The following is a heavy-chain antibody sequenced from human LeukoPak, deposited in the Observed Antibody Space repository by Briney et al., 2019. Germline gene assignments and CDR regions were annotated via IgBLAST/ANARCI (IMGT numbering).Heavy chain of an antibody. J-gene: IGHJ3*02. Sequence: PSETLSLTCAVYGGSFSGYYWSWIRQPPGKGLEWIGSIYYSGSTYYNPSLKSRVTISVDTSKNQFSLKLSSVTAADTAVYYCARHSGSYYDAFDIWGQGTMVTVSS. D-gene: IGHD1-26*01. CDR3: ARHSGSYYDAFDI. V-gene: IGHV4-34*01. CDR2: IYYSGST. CDR1: GGSFSGYY.